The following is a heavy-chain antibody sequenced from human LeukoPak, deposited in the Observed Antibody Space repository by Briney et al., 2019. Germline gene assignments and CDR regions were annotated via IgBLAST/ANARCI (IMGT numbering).Heavy chain of an antibody. CDR3: AKDRVATVATFNDY. Sequence: GGSLRLSRAASGFTFSSYAMSWVRQAPGKGLEWVSSVNGSGDTIYADSVKGRFTISRDNSKNTLYLQMNSLRAEDTAMYYCAKDRVATVATFNDYWGQGTLVTVSS. CDR1: GFTFSSYA. V-gene: IGHV3-23*01. J-gene: IGHJ4*02. CDR2: VNGSGDTI. D-gene: IGHD4-17*01.